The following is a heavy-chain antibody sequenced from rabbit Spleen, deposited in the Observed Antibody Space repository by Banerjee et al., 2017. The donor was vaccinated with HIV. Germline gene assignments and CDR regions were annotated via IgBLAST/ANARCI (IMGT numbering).Heavy chain of an antibody. CDR3: ARDLAGAIGWNFYL. CDR1: GFSFSSRYS. D-gene: IGHD4-1*01. Sequence: QSLEESGGDLVKPGASLTLTCTASGFSFSSRYSMSWVRQAPGKGLEWIACINTATGKPVYATWAKGRFTISTTSSTTVTLQMTSLTAADTATYFCARDLAGAIGWNFYLWGQGTLVTVS. V-gene: IGHV1S40*01. CDR2: INTATGKP. J-gene: IGHJ4*01.